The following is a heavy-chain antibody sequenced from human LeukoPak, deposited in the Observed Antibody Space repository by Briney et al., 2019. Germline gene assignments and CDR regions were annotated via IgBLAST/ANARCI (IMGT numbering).Heavy chain of an antibody. J-gene: IGHJ6*02. CDR1: GGSITSSSYY. CDR2: IYYSGST. D-gene: IGHD2-15*01. V-gene: IGHV4-39*07. CDR3: ARDVTPRGMDV. Sequence: SETLSLTCTVSGGSITSSSYYWGWIRQPPGKGLEWIGTIYYSGSTFYNPSLKSRVTISVDTSKNQFSLKLSSVTAADTAVYYCARDVTPRGMDVWGQGTTVTVSS.